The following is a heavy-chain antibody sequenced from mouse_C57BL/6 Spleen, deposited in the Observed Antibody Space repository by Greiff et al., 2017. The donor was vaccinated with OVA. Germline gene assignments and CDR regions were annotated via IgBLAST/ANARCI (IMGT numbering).Heavy chain of an antibody. Sequence: SVAELVRPGASVKLSCTASGFNIKNTYMHWVKQRPEQGLEWIGRIDPANGNTKYAPKFQGKATITADTSSNTAYLQLRSLTSENTAIYYCARNPNYCGNSPYAMDYWGQGTSVTVSS. V-gene: IGHV14-3*01. CDR3: ARNPNYCGNSPYAMDY. CDR2: IDPANGNT. D-gene: IGHD1-1*01. J-gene: IGHJ4*01. CDR1: GFNIKNTY.